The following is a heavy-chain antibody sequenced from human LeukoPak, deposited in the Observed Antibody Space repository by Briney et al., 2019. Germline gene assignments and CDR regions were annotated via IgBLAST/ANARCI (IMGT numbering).Heavy chain of an antibody. J-gene: IGHJ4*02. D-gene: IGHD3-10*01. CDR2: INHSGST. CDR1: GGSFSGYY. CDR3: ERGGLDRRSLYYGSGSYYFDY. Sequence: SETLSLTCAVYGGSFSGYYWSWIRQPPGKGLEWIGEINHSGSTNYNPSLKSRVTISVDTSKNQFSLKLSSVTAADTAVYYCERGGLDRRSLYYGSGSYYFDYWGQGTLVTVSS. V-gene: IGHV4-34*01.